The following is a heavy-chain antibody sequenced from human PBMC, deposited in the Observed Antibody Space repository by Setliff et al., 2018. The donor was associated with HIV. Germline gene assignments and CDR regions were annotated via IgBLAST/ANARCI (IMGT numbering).Heavy chain of an antibody. CDR1: GFTFSNYW. D-gene: IGHD6-13*01. CDR3: ARVDGSSSWFYYYYYYMDI. J-gene: IGHJ6*03. CDR2: IKQDGSDK. V-gene: IGHV3-7*03. Sequence: AGGSLRLSCAASGFTFSNYWMSWVRPAPGKGLEWVANIKQDGSDKYYVDSVKGRFTIARDNAKNSLYLHMNSLRAEDTAVYYCARVDGSSSWFYYYYYYMDIWGKGTTVTVSS.